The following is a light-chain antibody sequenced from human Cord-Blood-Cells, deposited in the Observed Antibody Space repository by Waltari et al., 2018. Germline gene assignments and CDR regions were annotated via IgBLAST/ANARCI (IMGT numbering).Light chain of an antibody. CDR2: EVS. Sequence: QSALTQPPSASGSPGQSVTISCTGTSSDVGGYNYVSWYQQHPGKAPKLMIYEVSKRPSGVSDRFSGSKSGNTASLTVSGLQAEDEADYYGSSYAGSDNVVFGGGTKLTVL. V-gene: IGLV2-8*01. CDR1: SSDVGGYNY. CDR3: SSYAGSDNVV. J-gene: IGLJ2*01.